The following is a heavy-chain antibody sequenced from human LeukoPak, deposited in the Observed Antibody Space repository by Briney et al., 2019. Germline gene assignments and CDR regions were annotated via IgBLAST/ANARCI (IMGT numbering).Heavy chain of an antibody. Sequence: SETLSLTCTVSGGSISSYYWSWIRQPPGKGLEWMGYIYYSGSTNYNPSLKSRVTISVDTSKNQFSLKLSSVTAADTAVYYCARQFYAGTTSDYWGQGTLVTVSS. CDR1: GGSISSYY. D-gene: IGHD1-7*01. J-gene: IGHJ4*02. V-gene: IGHV4-59*08. CDR2: IYYSGST. CDR3: ARQFYAGTTSDY.